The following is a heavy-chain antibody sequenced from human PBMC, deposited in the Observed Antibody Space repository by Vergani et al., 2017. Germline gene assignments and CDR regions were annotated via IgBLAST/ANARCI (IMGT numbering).Heavy chain of an antibody. V-gene: IGHV4-61*01. D-gene: IGHD6-19*01. J-gene: IGHJ3*02. CDR2: IYYSGST. CDR3: ARDPIAVAGTLGAFDI. CDR1: GGSVSSGSYY. Sequence: QVQLQESGPGLVKPSETLSLTCTVSGGSVSSGSYYWSWIRQPPGTGLEWIGYIYYSGSTNYNPSLKSRVTISVDTSKDQLSLKLSSVTAADTAVYYCARDPIAVAGTLGAFDIWGQGTMVTVSS.